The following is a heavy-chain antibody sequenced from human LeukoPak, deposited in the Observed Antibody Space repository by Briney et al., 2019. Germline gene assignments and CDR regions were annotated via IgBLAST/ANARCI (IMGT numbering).Heavy chain of an antibody. CDR2: IYYSGSA. Sequence: SETLSLTCTVSGGSISSYYWSWIRQPPGKGLEWIGYIYYSGSANYNPSLKSRVTISVDTSKNQFSLKLSSVTAADTAVYHCAGDTGNDAFDLWGQGTMVTVSS. CDR1: GGSISSYY. J-gene: IGHJ3*01. CDR3: AGDTGNDAFDL. D-gene: IGHD1-14*01. V-gene: IGHV4-59*01.